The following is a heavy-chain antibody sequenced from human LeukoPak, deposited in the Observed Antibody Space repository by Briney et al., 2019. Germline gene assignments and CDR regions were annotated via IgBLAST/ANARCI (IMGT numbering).Heavy chain of an antibody. D-gene: IGHD2-2*02. CDR3: ARFGYCSSTSCYTNYYYYYMDV. J-gene: IGHJ6*03. V-gene: IGHV3-33*01. CDR2: IWYDGSNK. CDR1: GFTFSSYG. Sequence: GGSLRLSCAASGFTFSSYGMHWVRQAPGKGLEWVAVIWYDGSNKYYADSVKGRFTISRDNSKNTLYLQMNSLRAEDTAVYYCARFGYCSSTSCYTNYYYYYMDVWGKGTTVTVSS.